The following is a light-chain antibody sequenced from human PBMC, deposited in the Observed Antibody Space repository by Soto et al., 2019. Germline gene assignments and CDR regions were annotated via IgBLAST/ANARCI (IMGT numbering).Light chain of an antibody. CDR1: NIGTKS. V-gene: IGLV3-21*04. CDR3: QVWDSTV. Sequence: SYELTQPPSVSVAPGKTARVTCGGNNIGTKSVHWYQQKPGQAPVLVIYYNSDRPSGIPERFSGFNSGNTATLTISRVEAGDEADYYCQVWDSTVFGGGTKLTVL. J-gene: IGLJ3*02. CDR2: YNS.